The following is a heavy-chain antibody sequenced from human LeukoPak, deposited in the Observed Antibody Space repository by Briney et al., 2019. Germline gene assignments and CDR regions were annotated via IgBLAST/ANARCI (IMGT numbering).Heavy chain of an antibody. D-gene: IGHD3-22*01. CDR2: ITGSGGRT. V-gene: IGHV3-23*01. CDR1: GLRFSSFA. CDR3: AKEGYYDSSGAFDS. Sequence: GGSLRLSCAASGLRFSSFAMSWVRQGPARGLEWVSGITGSGGRTFCGDSVKGRFTISRDNSKNTLYLQMNSLRAEDTAIYYCAKEGYYDSSGAFDSWGQGTLVTGSS. J-gene: IGHJ4*02.